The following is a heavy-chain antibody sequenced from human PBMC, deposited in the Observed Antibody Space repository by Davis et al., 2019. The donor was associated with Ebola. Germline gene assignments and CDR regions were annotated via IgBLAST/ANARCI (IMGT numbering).Heavy chain of an antibody. CDR1: GFSVTSNY. D-gene: IGHD3-9*01. J-gene: IGHJ4*02. CDR2: IFGGGST. V-gene: IGHV3-53*01. CDR3: ASSTGGYYDILTGSFYYFDF. Sequence: PGGSLRLSCAASGFSVTSNYMSWVRQAPGQGLEWVSVIFGGGSTHYADSVKGRFTISRDKSKNTLYLQMNSLRGEDTALYYCASSTGGYYDILTGSFYYFDFWGQGTLVTVSS.